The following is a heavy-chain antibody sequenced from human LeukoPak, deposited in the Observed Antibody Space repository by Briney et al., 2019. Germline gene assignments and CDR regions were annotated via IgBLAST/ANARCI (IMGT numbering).Heavy chain of an antibody. CDR2: IYPGDSDT. CDR1: GYSFPSYW. V-gene: IGHV5-51*01. CDR3: ARPGRGGWYCSSTSCYTLGAFDI. D-gene: IGHD2-2*02. J-gene: IGHJ3*02. Sequence: PGESLKISCKGSGYSFPSYWIGWVRQMPGKGLEWMGIIYPGDSDTRYSPSFQGQVTISADKSISTAYLQWSSLKASDTAMYYCARPGRGGWYCSSTSCYTLGAFDIWGQGTMVTVSS.